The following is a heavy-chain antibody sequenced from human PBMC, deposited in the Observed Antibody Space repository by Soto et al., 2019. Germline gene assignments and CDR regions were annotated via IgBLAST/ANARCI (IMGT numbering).Heavy chain of an antibody. J-gene: IGHJ2*01. V-gene: IGHV3-23*01. D-gene: IGHD3-16*01. CDR2: ISGSGGGT. CDR1: GFTFNNYA. Sequence: EVQLLESGGGLVQPGGSLRLSCAASGFTFNNYAMTWVRQAQGKGLEWVSAISGSGGGTYYADSVKGRFTISRDNSKNTLYLQMNSLRAEDTAIYSCANDEGDRFFWYFDLWGSGTLVTVSS. CDR3: ANDEGDRFFWYFDL.